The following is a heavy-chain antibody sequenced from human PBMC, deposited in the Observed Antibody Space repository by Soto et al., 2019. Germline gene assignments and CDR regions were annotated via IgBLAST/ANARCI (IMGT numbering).Heavy chain of an antibody. Sequence: SVQVSCKASGGTFSSYAISWVRQVPGQGLEWRGGIIPIFGTANYAQKFQGRVTITADESTSTAYMELSSLRSEDTAVYYCATAKAVFYHSSYYYLYYCLDVWGQGTTVTVSS. V-gene: IGHV1-69*13. CDR3: ATAKAVFYHSSYYYLYYCLDV. D-gene: IGHD2-15*01. CDR1: GGTFSSYA. CDR2: IIPIFGTA. J-gene: IGHJ6*02.